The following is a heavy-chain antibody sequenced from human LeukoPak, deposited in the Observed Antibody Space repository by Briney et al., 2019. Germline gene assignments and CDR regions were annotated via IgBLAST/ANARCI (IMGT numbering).Heavy chain of an antibody. CDR3: AKAPFTTNWFWDY. D-gene: IGHD1-1*01. J-gene: IGHJ4*02. Sequence: PGGSLRLSCAASGFTFSSYWMSWVRQAPGKGLEWVSTFSGSGGSTYYADSVKGRFTISRDNSKNTLSLQMNSLRAEDTAVYYCAKAPFTTNWFWDYWGQGTLVTVSS. CDR2: FSGSGGST. CDR1: GFTFSSYW. V-gene: IGHV3-23*01.